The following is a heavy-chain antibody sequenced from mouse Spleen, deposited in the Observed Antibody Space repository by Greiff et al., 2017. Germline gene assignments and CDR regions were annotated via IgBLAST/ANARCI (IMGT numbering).Heavy chain of an antibody. CDR3: VRQGGYDDYFDY. CDR1: GFSFNTYA. D-gene: IGHD2-2*01. CDR2: IRSKSNNYAT. Sequence: GGGLVQPKGSLKLSCAASGFSFNTYAMNWVRQAPGKGLEWVARIRSKSNNYATYYADSVKDRFTISRDDSESMLYLQMNNLKTEDTAMYYCVRQGGYDDYFDYWGQGTTLTVSS. J-gene: IGHJ2*01. V-gene: IGHV10-1*01.